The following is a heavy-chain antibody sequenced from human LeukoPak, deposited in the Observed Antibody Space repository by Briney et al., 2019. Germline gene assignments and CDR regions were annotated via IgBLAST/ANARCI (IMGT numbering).Heavy chain of an antibody. J-gene: IGHJ4*02. V-gene: IGHV3-30-3*01. CDR2: ISFDGGNQ. Sequence: SGGSLRLSCEVSGLAFSSYVMNWVRQAPGKGLGWVALISFDGGNQYYADSVKGRFIISRDNSKSTLYLQMSTVRPDDSAVYYCARDRVGGGYRGHFDYWGQGTLVTVSS. CDR3: ARDRVGGGYRGHFDY. D-gene: IGHD1-26*01. CDR1: GLAFSSYV.